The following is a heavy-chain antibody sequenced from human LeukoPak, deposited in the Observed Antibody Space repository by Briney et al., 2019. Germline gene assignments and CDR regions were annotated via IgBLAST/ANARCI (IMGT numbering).Heavy chain of an antibody. J-gene: IGHJ5*02. CDR2: INHSGST. Sequence: SETLSLTCAVYGGSFSGYYWSWIRQPPGKGLEWIGEINHSGSTNYNPSLKSRVTISVDTSKNQFSLKLSSVPAADTAVYYCAKKTPASIVVVVAATTKGWFDPWGQGTLVTVSS. CDR1: GGSFSGYY. D-gene: IGHD2-15*01. CDR3: AKKTPASIVVVVAATTKGWFDP. V-gene: IGHV4-34*01.